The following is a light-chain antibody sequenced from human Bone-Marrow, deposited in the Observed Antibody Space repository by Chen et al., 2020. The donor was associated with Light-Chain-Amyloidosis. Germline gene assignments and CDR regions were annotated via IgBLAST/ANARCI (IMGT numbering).Light chain of an antibody. CDR3: QSADSSGTYEVI. J-gene: IGLJ2*01. V-gene: IGLV3-25*03. Sequence: SYELTQPPSVSVSPGQTARITCSGDALPKQYAYWYQQKPGQAPVLVISRDTERPSGISERFSGSSSGTTATLTISGVQAEDEADYHCQSADSSGTYEVIFGGGTKLTVL. CDR1: ALPKQY. CDR2: RDT.